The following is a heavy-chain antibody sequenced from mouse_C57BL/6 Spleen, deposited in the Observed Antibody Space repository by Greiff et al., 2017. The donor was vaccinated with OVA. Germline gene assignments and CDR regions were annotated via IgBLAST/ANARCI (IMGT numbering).Heavy chain of an antibody. CDR2: IYPGDGDT. J-gene: IGHJ2*01. CDR1: GYAFSSSW. Sequence: QVQLQQSGPELVKPGASVKISCKASGYAFSSSWMNWVKQRPGKGLEWIGRIYPGDGDTKYNGKFKGKATLTADKSSSTAYMQLSSLTSEDSAVYFCARGIITTVVGGYWGQGTTLTVSS. D-gene: IGHD1-1*01. CDR3: ARGIITTVVGGY. V-gene: IGHV1-82*01.